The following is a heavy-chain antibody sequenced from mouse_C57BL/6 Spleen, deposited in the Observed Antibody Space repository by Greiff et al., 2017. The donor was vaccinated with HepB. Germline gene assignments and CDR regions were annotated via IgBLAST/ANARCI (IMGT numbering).Heavy chain of an antibody. J-gene: IGHJ3*01. CDR3: ARHYGSSSWFAY. Sequence: DVQLVESGGDLVKPGGSLKLSCAASGFTFSSYGMSWVRQTPDKRLEWVATISSGGSYTYYPDSVKGRFTISRDNAKNTLYLQMSSLKSEDTAMYYCARHYGSSSWFAYWGQGTLVTVSA. D-gene: IGHD1-1*01. CDR1: GFTFSSYG. V-gene: IGHV5-6*01. CDR2: ISSGGSYT.